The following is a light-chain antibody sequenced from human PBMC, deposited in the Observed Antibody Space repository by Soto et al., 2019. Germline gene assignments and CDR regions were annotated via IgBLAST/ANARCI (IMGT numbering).Light chain of an antibody. CDR3: TSYTSSSLVV. V-gene: IGLV1-44*01. J-gene: IGLJ2*01. CDR1: SSNIGSNT. Sequence: QSVLTQPPSASGTPGQRVTISCSGSSSNIGSNTVNWYQQLPGTAPKLLIYSNNQRPSGVPDRFSGSKSGTSASLAISGLQSEDEADYYCTSYTSSSLVVFGGGTQLTVL. CDR2: SNN.